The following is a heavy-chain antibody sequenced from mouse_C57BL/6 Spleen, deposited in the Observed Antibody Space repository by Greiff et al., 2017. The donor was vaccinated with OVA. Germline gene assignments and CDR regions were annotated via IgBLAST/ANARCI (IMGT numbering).Heavy chain of an antibody. D-gene: IGHD2-2*01. CDR3: ARTDGYGY. J-gene: IGHJ2*01. CDR1: GYTFTSYW. CDR2: IDPSDSET. V-gene: IGHV1-52*01. Sequence: QVQLQQPGAELVRPGSSVKLSCKASGYTFTSYWMHWVKQRPIQGLEWIGNIDPSDSETHCNQKFKDKATLTVDKSSSTAYMQLSSLTSEDSAVYYCARTDGYGYWGQGTTLTVSS.